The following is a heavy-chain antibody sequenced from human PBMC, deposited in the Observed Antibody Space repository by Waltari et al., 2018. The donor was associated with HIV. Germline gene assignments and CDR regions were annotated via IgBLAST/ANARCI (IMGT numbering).Heavy chain of an antibody. CDR3: ARGRRWLQFHGHYYFDY. D-gene: IGHD3-10*01. J-gene: IGHJ4*02. CDR1: SDDIKTDY. CDR2: ISYSGST. Sequence: QVQLQESGPGLVKPSETLSLTCNVSSDDIKTDYWNWIRQPPGKELEWIGYISYSGSTKYGPSLKSRVTMSLVSSKNQFSLKLRSVTAADTAVYFCARGRRWLQFHGHYYFDYWGQGTLVTVSS. V-gene: IGHV4-59*01.